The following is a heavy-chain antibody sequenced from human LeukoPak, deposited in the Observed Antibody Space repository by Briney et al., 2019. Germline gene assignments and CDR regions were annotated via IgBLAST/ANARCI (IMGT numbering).Heavy chain of an antibody. CDR1: GFTVSSNY. J-gene: IGHJ4*02. V-gene: IGHV3-66*01. Sequence: GGSLRLSCAASGFTVSSNYMSWVRQAPGKGLEWVSVIYSGSSTYYADSVKGRFTISRDNSKNTLYLQMNSLRAEDTAVYYCARGEAGRPLDYWGQGTLVTVSS. CDR3: ARGEAGRPLDY. CDR2: IYSGSST. D-gene: IGHD6-6*01.